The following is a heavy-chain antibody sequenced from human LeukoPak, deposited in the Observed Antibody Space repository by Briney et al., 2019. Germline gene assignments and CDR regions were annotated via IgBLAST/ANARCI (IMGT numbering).Heavy chain of an antibody. Sequence: GGSLRLSCAASGFTFSSYGMHWVRQAPGKGLEWVAVISYDGRNKYYADSVKGRFTISRDNSKNTLYLQMNSLRAEDTAVYYCASGYQLPGDNWFDPWGQGTLVTVSS. V-gene: IGHV3-30*03. CDR3: ASGYQLPGDNWFDP. CDR2: ISYDGRNK. J-gene: IGHJ5*02. D-gene: IGHD2-2*01. CDR1: GFTFSSYG.